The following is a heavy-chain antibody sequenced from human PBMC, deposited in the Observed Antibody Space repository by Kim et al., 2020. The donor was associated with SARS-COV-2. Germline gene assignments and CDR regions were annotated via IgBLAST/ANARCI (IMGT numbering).Heavy chain of an antibody. J-gene: IGHJ6*01. CDR3: AKDQSGDYYYYSAMDV. CDR1: GFMFSSHA. CDR2: ISAGGHSI. Sequence: GGSLRLSCAASGFMFSSHAMTWVRQAPGKGLERVAIISAGGHSIYYADSVKGRFTVSRDNSKNTMYLQMNSLRAEDTALYFCAKDQSGDYYYYSAMDVWG. V-gene: IGHV3-23*01. D-gene: IGHD1-26*01.